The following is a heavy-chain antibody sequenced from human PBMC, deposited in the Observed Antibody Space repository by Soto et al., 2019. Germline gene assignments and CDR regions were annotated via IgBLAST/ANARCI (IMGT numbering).Heavy chain of an antibody. CDR2: TSYDGSNK. CDR3: ARRGTTGGLDV. CDR1: GFTFRSYV. Sequence: QVQLVESGGGVVQPGSSLRVSCVGSGFTFRSYVIHWVRQAPGKGLEWVALTSYDGSNKYYDDSVWGRFTISRDNSRNTVDIQMDSLRLEDTALYYCARRGTTGGLDVWGQGTLVSVSS. V-gene: IGHV3-33*05. J-gene: IGHJ1*01. D-gene: IGHD3-16*01.